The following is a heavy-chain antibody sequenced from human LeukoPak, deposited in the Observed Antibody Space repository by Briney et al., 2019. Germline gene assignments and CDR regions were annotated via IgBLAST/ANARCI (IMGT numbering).Heavy chain of an antibody. V-gene: IGHV3-23*01. CDR1: GFTFRGYA. CDR2: ICGGGGSA. Sequence: GGALRLSCAASGFTFRGYAMSWGCATPGEGVWWGLAICGGGGSAYYVDSVKGRLTISRDNSKNTLYLQMNSLRAEDTAVYYCATEVLWFGELLLHYFDYWGQGTLVTVSS. CDR3: ATEVLWFGELLLHYFDY. D-gene: IGHD3-10*01. J-gene: IGHJ4*02.